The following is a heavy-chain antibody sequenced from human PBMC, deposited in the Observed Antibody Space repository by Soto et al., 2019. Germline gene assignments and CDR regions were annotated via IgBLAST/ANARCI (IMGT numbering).Heavy chain of an antibody. D-gene: IGHD4-17*01. CDR2: IHSVGST. Sequence: EVQLVESGGGLIQPGGSLRLSCAASGFTVSSNYMNWVRQAPGKGLEWVSVIHSVGSTNYADSVKGRLTISRDNSKNMLNLQMNSLRAEDTAVYYCARDGRYGGFDYWGQGTLVTVSS. CDR3: ARDGRYGGFDY. CDR1: GFTVSSNY. V-gene: IGHV3-53*01. J-gene: IGHJ4*02.